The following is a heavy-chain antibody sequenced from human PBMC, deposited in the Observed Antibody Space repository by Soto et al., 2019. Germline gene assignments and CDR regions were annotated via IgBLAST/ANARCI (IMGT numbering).Heavy chain of an antibody. Sequence: SETLSLTCTVSGGSISSSYWSWIRQPPGKGLEWIGYIYYSGRTNYNPSLKSRATISVDTSKNPFSLKLSSVTAADPAVYYCARCLRHYYYCMDVWGKGTTVT. CDR3: ARCLRHYYYCMDV. CDR1: GGSISSSY. V-gene: IGHV4-59*01. D-gene: IGHD5-12*01. CDR2: IYYSGRT. J-gene: IGHJ6*04.